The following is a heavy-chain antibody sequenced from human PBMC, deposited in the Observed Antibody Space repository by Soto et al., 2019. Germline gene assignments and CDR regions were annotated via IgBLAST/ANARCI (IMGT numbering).Heavy chain of an antibody. D-gene: IGHD3-10*01. J-gene: IGHJ6*02. CDR1: GFTFSSYA. V-gene: IGHV3-30-3*01. Sequence: GGSLRLSCAASGFTFSSYAMHWVRQAPGKGLEWVAVISYDGSNKYYADSVKGRFTISRDNSKNTLYLQMNSLRAEDTAVYYCARDRGAASDIRYYYYGIDVWGQGTTVTVSS. CDR2: ISYDGSNK. CDR3: ARDRGAASDIRYYYYGIDV.